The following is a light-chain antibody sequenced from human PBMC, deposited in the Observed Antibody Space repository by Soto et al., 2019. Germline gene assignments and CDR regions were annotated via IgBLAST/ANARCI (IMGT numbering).Light chain of an antibody. CDR3: QQYDSYSWT. CDR1: QGITNR. J-gene: IGKJ1*01. CDR2: EAS. V-gene: IGKV1D-16*01. Sequence: DIQMTQSPSSVPGSVGDTVTITCRASQGITNRLAWYQQKPGKAPKILIYEASSLQSGVPSRISGSGSGTDFTLTISSLQTDDFATYYCQQYDSYSWTCGQGTKVDIK.